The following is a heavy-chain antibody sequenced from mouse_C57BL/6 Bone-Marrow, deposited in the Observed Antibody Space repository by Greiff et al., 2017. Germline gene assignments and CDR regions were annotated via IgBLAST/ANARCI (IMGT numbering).Heavy chain of an antibody. CDR2: INPSTGGT. V-gene: IGHV1-42*01. Sequence: EVQLQQSGPELVKPGASVKISCKASGYSFTGYYMNWVKQSPEKSLEWIGEINPSTGGTTYNQKFKAKATLTVDKSSSTAYMQLQSLTSEDAAVYYCARDYGSSYWGQGTTLTVSS. D-gene: IGHD1-1*01. CDR1: GYSFTGYY. J-gene: IGHJ2*01. CDR3: ARDYGSSY.